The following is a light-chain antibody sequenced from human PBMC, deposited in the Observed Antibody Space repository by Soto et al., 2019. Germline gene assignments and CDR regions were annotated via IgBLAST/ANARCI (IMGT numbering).Light chain of an antibody. CDR3: QQYGSSLFT. CDR1: QSVSSSY. CDR2: GAS. J-gene: IGKJ3*01. V-gene: IGKV3-20*01. Sequence: EIGLTQSPGTLSLSPGEGATLSCRASQSVSSSYLAWYQQKPGQAPRLLIYGASSRATGIPDRFSGSGSGTDFTLTISRLEPEDFAVYYCQQYGSSLFTFGPGTKVDIK.